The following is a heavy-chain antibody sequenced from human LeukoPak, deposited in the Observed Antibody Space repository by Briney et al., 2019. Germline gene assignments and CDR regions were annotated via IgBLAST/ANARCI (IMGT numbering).Heavy chain of an antibody. CDR1: GYSFTAYW. J-gene: IGHJ5*02. CDR2: IFPGDSDT. D-gene: IGHD3-22*01. Sequence: GESLKISCKGSGYSFTAYWIAWVRQMPGKGLEWMGIIFPGDSDTRYSPSFQGQVTISADKSINTAYLQWSSLKASDTAMYYCERSYSGYRFDPWGQGTLVTVSS. CDR3: ERSYSGYRFDP. V-gene: IGHV5-51*01.